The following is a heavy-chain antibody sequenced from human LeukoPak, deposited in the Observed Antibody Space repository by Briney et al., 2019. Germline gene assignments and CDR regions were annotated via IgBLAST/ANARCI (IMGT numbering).Heavy chain of an antibody. CDR2: ISSSSSTI. CDR3: ARGDCNGGSCYLSLTTIDY. Sequence: GGSLRLSCAASGFTFSIYSMNWVRQAPGKGPEWVSYISSSSSTIYYADSVKGRFTISRDNAENSLFLQMNSLRAEDTAVYYCARGDCNGGSCYLSLTTIDYWGQGTLVTVSS. CDR1: GFTFSIYS. J-gene: IGHJ4*02. D-gene: IGHD2-15*01. V-gene: IGHV3-48*01.